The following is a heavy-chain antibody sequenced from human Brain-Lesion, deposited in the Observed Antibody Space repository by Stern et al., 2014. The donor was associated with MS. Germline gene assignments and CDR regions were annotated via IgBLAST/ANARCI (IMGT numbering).Heavy chain of an antibody. D-gene: IGHD3-10*01. CDR3: ARGERWFDS. CDR2: VNNDGRRT. J-gene: IGHJ5*01. Sequence: EVQLVESGGGLVQPGGSLRLSCAASGFTFSNYGMHWVRQAPGKGLEWVSRVNNDGRRTSYADSVKGRFTMSRDNAKNTLYLQMNSLRVEDTAIYYCARGERWFDSWGQGTLVTVSS. V-gene: IGHV3-74*02. CDR1: GFTFSNYG.